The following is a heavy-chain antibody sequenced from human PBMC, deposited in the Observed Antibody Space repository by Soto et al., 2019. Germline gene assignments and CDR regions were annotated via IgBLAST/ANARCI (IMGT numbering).Heavy chain of an antibody. CDR3: ARRYGSSFDY. J-gene: IGHJ4*02. CDR1: GGSISSYY. V-gene: IGHV4-59*08. D-gene: IGHD5-12*01. Sequence: SETLSLTCTLSGGSISSYYWSWIRQPPGKGLEWIGYIYYSGSTNYNPSLKSRVSISVDTSKNQFSLKLSSVTAADTAVYYCARRYGSSFDYWGQGTLVTVSS. CDR2: IYYSGST.